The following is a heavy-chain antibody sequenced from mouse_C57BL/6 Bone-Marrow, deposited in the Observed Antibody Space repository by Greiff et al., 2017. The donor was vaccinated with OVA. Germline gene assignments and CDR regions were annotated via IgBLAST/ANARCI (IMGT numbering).Heavy chain of an antibody. Sequence: QVQLQQSGAELARPGASVKLSCKASGYTFTSYGISWVKQRPGQGLEWIGRIYPGSGNTYYNEKFKGKATLTAEKSSSTAYMELRSLTSEDSAVYFGYYEDYWGQGTTLTVSS. CDR1: GYTFTSYG. CDR3: YYEDY. V-gene: IGHV1-81*01. J-gene: IGHJ2*01. CDR2: IYPGSGNT. D-gene: IGHD1-1*01.